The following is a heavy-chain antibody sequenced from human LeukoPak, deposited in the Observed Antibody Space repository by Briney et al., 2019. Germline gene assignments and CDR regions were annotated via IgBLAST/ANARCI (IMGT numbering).Heavy chain of an antibody. Sequence: PGGSLRLSCAASGFSFSTYGMHWVRQAPGKGLEWMAVISSDGNNKYYADSVKGRFTISRDNSTSTLYLQMNSLSTEDTAVYYCAKRASSYFDYWGQGTLVTVSS. CDR1: GFSFSTYG. V-gene: IGHV3-30*18. D-gene: IGHD6-6*01. J-gene: IGHJ4*02. CDR2: ISSDGNNK. CDR3: AKRASSYFDY.